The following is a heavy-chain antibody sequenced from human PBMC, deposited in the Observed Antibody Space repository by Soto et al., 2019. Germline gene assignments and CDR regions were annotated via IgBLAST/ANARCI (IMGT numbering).Heavy chain of an antibody. V-gene: IGHV3-23*01. CDR3: ATRYSSSWFSPFDH. Sequence: EVQLLEAGGGLVQPGGSLRLSCAASGFTFGSYAMSWVRQAPGKGLEWVSSIGAGYGTYYADSVKGRFTISRDNAKNTMYLQMNSLRAEDTAIYYCATRYSSSWFSPFDHWGQGSLVTDSS. CDR1: GFTFGSYA. CDR2: IGAGYGT. D-gene: IGHD6-13*01. J-gene: IGHJ4*02.